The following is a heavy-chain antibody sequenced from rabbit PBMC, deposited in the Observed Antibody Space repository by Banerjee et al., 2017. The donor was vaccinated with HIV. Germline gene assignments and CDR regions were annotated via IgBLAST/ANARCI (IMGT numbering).Heavy chain of an antibody. J-gene: IGHJ6*01. CDR1: GFSFSNRYV. V-gene: IGHV1S45*01. CDR2: INTSSGNT. Sequence: QQQLVESGGGLVKPEGSLTLTCTASGFSFSNRYVMCWVRQAPGKGLEWIACINTSSGNTVYASWAKGRFTISKTSSTTVTLQRPSLTAADTATYFCVRGTSSSGYYMGLWGPGTLVTVS. D-gene: IGHD1-1*01. CDR3: VRGTSSSGYYMGL.